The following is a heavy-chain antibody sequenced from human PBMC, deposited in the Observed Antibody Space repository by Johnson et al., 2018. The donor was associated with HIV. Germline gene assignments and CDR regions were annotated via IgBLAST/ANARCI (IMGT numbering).Heavy chain of an antibody. CDR1: GFTFSSYA. Sequence: QVQLVESGGGVVQPGRSLRLSCAASGFTFSSYAMHWVRQAPGKGLDWVAGISVDGNRKFYPDSVKGRFTISRDNSDNTLFLQMNSLRPEDTAVYYCAREGSGSPDGFDIWGQGTMVTVSS. CDR2: ISVDGNRK. CDR3: AREGSGSPDGFDI. D-gene: IGHD1-26*01. V-gene: IGHV3-30-3*01. J-gene: IGHJ3*02.